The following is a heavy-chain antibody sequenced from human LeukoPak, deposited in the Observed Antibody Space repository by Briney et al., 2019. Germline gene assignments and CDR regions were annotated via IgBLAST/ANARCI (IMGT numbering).Heavy chain of an antibody. J-gene: IGHJ5*02. CDR1: GGSISTYY. CDR2: VQYSGNT. Sequence: KSSETLSLTCTVSGGSISTYYWSWIRQPPGKGLEWIGHVQYSGNTNYNPSLKSRVTISVDTSKNQFSLKLSSVTAADTAVYYCARVTMIVVVNWFNPWGQGTLVTVSS. D-gene: IGHD3-22*01. V-gene: IGHV4-59*12. CDR3: ARVTMIVVVNWFNP.